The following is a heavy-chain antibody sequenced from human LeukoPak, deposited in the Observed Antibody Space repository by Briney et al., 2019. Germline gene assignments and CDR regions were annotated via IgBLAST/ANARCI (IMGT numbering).Heavy chain of an antibody. CDR1: GFTFDDYA. CDR3: AKDSGGSWYLGAFDI. V-gene: IGHV3-9*01. J-gene: IGHJ3*02. CDR2: ISWNSGSI. Sequence: PGRSLRLSCAASGFTFDDYAMHWVRQAPGKGLEWVSGISWNSGSIGYADSVKGRFTISRDNAKNSPYLQMNSLRAEDTALYYCAKDSGGSWYLGAFDIWGQGTMVTVSS. D-gene: IGHD6-13*01.